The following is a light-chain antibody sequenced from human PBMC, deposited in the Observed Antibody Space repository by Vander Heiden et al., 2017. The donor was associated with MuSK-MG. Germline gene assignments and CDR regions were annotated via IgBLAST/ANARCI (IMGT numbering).Light chain of an antibody. CDR3: QQRDSTPIT. V-gene: IGKV1-39*01. Sequence: DIQMTHSPSSLSASVGDRVTITCRASQSIISYLNWYQQKPGKAPKLLIYAASSLQSGVPSRFSGSGSETDFTLTVSRLQPEDFATYYCQQRDSTPITFGHGTNVDIK. CDR1: QSIISY. J-gene: IGKJ3*01. CDR2: AAS.